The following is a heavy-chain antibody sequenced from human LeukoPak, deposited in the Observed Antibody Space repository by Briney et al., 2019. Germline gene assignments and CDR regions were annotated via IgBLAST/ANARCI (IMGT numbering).Heavy chain of an antibody. J-gene: IGHJ4*02. CDR3: AREILAPGKTHDY. CDR1: GFTFSSYE. V-gene: IGHV3-74*01. Sequence: GALRLSCAASGFTFSSYEMNWVRQAPGKGLVWVSRINDDGSATFYADSVKGRFTISRDNAKNTLFLQINSLRAEDTAVYYCAREILAPGKTHDYWGQGTLVTVSS. CDR2: INDDGSAT.